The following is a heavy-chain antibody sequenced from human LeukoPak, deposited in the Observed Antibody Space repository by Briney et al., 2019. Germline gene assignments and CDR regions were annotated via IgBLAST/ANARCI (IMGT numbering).Heavy chain of an antibody. V-gene: IGHV1-18*01. J-gene: IGHJ5*02. Sequence: ASVRVSCKTSGYTFSNYDVNWVRQAPGQGLEWMGWISAYNGNTNYAQKLQGRVTMTTDTSTSTAYMELRSLRSDDTAVYYCARERAVASNWFDPWGQGTLVTVSS. CDR1: GYTFSNYD. CDR3: ARERAVASNWFDP. CDR2: ISAYNGNT. D-gene: IGHD6-19*01.